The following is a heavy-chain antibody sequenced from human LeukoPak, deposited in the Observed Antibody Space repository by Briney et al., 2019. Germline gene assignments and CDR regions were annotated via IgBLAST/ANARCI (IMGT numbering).Heavy chain of an antibody. J-gene: IGHJ4*02. CDR1: GGSFSGYY. D-gene: IGHD3-22*01. CDR2: INHSGST. V-gene: IGHV4-34*01. CDR3: ARHPSIYYDSSGYYDY. Sequence: SETLSLTCAVYGGSFSGYYWSWIRQPPGKGLEWTGEINHSGSTNCNPSLKSRVTISVDTSKNQSSLKLSSVTAADTAVYYCARHPSIYYDSSGYYDYWGQGTLVTVSS.